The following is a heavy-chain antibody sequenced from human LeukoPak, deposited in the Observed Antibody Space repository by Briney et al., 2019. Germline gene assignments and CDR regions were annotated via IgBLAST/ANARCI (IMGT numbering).Heavy chain of an antibody. J-gene: IGHJ4*02. V-gene: IGHV3-48*04. CDR1: GFTFSSYS. D-gene: IGHD1-26*01. Sequence: PGGSLRLSCAASGFTFSSYSMNWVRQAPGKGLEWLSYIRSSSSIIYPADSVKGRFTISRDNAKNSLYLQMNSLRAEDTAVYYCARGAYSESYYGYWGQGTLVTVSA. CDR3: ARGAYSESYYGY. CDR2: IRSSSSII.